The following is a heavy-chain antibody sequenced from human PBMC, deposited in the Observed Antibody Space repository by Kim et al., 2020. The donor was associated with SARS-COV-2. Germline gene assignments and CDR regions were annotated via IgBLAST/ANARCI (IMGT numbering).Heavy chain of an antibody. CDR2: ISSLGDSI. CDR1: GFNFNTYE. V-gene: IGHV3-48*03. J-gene: IGHJ4*02. Sequence: GGSLRLSCTASGFNFNTYEMNWVRRAPGKGLEWVSYISSLGDSIHYADSVKGRFTISRDNDKNSLYLRMTSLTVEDTAIYYCARGNWDRDDDCWGQGTLV. CDR3: ARGNWDRDDDC. D-gene: IGHD1-1*01.